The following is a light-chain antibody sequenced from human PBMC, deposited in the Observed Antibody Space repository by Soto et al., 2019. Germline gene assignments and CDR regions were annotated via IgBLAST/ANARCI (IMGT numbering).Light chain of an antibody. J-gene: IGKJ5*01. CDR2: DAS. CDR1: QSVSSL. V-gene: IGKV3-11*01. CDR3: QKRSSWIT. Sequence: IVLTQSPATLSLWPGETAILSCRASQSVSSLLSWYQQKPGQAPRLLIYDASSRAPGVPARFRGSGSGTDFTLTISSLEPEDFALSYCQKRSSWITCGQGTRLEIE.